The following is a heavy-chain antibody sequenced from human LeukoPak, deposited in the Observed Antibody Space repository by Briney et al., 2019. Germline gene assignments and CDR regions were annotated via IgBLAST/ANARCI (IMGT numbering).Heavy chain of an antibody. V-gene: IGHV3-11*01. J-gene: IGHJ6*03. CDR1: GFTFSDYY. CDR2: ISSSGSTI. D-gene: IGHD5-18*01. Sequence: GGSLRLSCAASGFTFSDYYMSWVRQAPGRGRGWVSYISSSGSTIYYADSVKGRFTISRDNAKNSLYLQMDSLRAEDTAVYYCARVLAMVSYYYMDVWGKGTTVTVPS. CDR3: ARVLAMVSYYYMDV.